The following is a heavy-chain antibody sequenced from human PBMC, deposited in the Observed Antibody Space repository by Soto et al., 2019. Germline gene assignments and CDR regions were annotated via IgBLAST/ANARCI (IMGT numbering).Heavy chain of an antibody. Sequence: EVQLVESGGGLVQPGGSLRLSCAASGFTFSSYWMHWVRQAPGKGLVWVSRIYSDGGRTSYADSVKGRFTISRANAKNTPYLQMEGPRPEEPAVDSSARGAGIYYVLDGWANGTTVT. J-gene: IGHJ6*03. D-gene: IGHD3-10*01. CDR1: GFTFSSYW. CDR3: ARGAGIYYVLDG. V-gene: IGHV3-74*01. CDR2: IYSDGGRT.